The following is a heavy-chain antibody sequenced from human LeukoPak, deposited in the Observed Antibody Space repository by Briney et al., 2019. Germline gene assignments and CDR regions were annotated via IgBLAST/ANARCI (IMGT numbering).Heavy chain of an antibody. Sequence: KPSETLSLTCTVSGGSISGYYWSWIRQPPGKGLEWIGYIYYSGSTNYNPSLKSRVTISVDTSKNQFSLKLSSVTAADTAVYYCARLYYYDSSGPGFDYWGQGTLVTVSS. CDR1: GGSISGYY. V-gene: IGHV4-59*01. CDR3: ARLYYYDSSGPGFDY. J-gene: IGHJ4*02. D-gene: IGHD3-22*01. CDR2: IYYSGST.